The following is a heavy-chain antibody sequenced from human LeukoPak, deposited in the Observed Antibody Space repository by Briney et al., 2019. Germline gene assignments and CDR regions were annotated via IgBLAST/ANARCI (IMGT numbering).Heavy chain of an antibody. V-gene: IGHV3-48*03. J-gene: IGHJ3*02. Sequence: GGSLRLSCVGSGFSFGSYEITWVRQGPRKGLEWVSYISDIGTTTHYADSVKGRFTIFRDNAKNSVYLLMDSLMAGDTAIYYCARDRSKVTAYDDALDIWGQGTMVTVSS. CDR2: ISDIGTTT. D-gene: IGHD2-21*02. CDR3: ARDRSKVTAYDDALDI. CDR1: GFSFGSYE.